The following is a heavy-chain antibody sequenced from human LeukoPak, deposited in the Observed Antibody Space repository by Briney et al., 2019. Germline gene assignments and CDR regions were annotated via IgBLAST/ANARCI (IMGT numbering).Heavy chain of an antibody. CDR3: ARYYDILTAEDY. Sequence: ASVKVSFKASGYTFTGYYMHWVRQAPGQGLEWMGWINPNSGGTNYAQKFQGRVTMTRDTSISTAYMELSRLRSDDTAVYYCARYYDILTAEDYWGQGTLVTVSS. D-gene: IGHD3-9*01. V-gene: IGHV1-2*02. CDR2: INPNSGGT. J-gene: IGHJ4*02. CDR1: GYTFTGYY.